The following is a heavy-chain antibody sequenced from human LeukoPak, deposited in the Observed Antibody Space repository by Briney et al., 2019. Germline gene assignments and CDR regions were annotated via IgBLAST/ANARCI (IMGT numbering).Heavy chain of an antibody. CDR3: VRRLLWGYESSGYPGSFDL. V-gene: IGHV3-21*01. D-gene: IGHD3-22*01. Sequence: GGPLTLSCAASGLTFSYYNKNWSRPPPGKGRKWVSSLTGSSSYIFYADSVKGRFTISRDNAKNSIYLQMKSLRAEDTAVYCCVRRLLWGYESSGYPGSFDLGGRGTLVSLS. CDR2: LTGSSSYI. CDR1: GLTFSYYN. J-gene: IGHJ2*01.